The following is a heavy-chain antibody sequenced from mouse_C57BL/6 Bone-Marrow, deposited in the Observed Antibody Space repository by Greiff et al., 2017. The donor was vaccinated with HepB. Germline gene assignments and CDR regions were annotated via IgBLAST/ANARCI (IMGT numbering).Heavy chain of an antibody. V-gene: IGHV1-19*01. CDR2: INPYNGGT. CDR1: GYTFTDYY. D-gene: IGHD2-4*01. CDR3: ARYDYDKVMDY. J-gene: IGHJ4*01. Sequence: EVKLMESGPVLVKPGASVKMSCKASGYTFTDYYMNWVKQSHGKSLEWIGVINPYNGGTSYNQKFKGKATLTVDKSSSTAYMELNSLTSEDSAVYYCARYDYDKVMDYWGQGTSVTVSS.